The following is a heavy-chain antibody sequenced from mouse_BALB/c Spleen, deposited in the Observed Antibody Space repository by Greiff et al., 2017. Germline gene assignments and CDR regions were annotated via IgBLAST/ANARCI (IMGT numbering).Heavy chain of an antibody. D-gene: IGHD1-1*01. Sequence: LQQPGSELVRPGASVKLSCKASGYTFTSYWMHWVKQRPGQGLEWIGNIYPGSGSTNYDEKFKSKATLTVDTSSSTAYMQLSSLTSEDSAVYYCRGRLPRGAMDDWGQGTSVTVSS. CDR1: GYTFTSYW. CDR3: RGRLPRGAMDD. V-gene: IGHV1S22*01. CDR2: IYPGSGST. J-gene: IGHJ4*01.